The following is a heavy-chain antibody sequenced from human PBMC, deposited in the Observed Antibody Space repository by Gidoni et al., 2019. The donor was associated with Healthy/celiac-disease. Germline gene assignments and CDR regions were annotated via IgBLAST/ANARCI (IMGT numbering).Heavy chain of an antibody. V-gene: IGHV4-39*01. CDR1: GLPLSSIRDY. CDR2: LYYSGST. Sequence: QLQLQESGPGLVKPSETLSLTCTVSGLPLSSIRDYCGWTRQPPGKGLEWIGSLYYSGSTYYNPYLKSRVTISVDTSKNQFSLKLSSVTAADTAVYYCARPIFNVPYGYYRGWFDPWGQGTLVTVSS. D-gene: IGHD4-17*01. CDR3: ARPIFNVPYGYYRGWFDP. J-gene: IGHJ5*02.